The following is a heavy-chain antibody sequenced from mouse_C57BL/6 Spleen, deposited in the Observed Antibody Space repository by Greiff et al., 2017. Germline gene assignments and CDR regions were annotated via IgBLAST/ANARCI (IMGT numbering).Heavy chain of an antibody. CDR3: ARVYYSNLYWYCDV. CDR1: GYSFTGYY. V-gene: IGHV1-42*01. J-gene: IGHJ1*03. D-gene: IGHD2-5*01. Sequence: VQLQQSGPELVKPGASVKISCKASGYSFTGYYMNWVKQSPEKSLEWIGEINPSTGGTTYNQKFKAKATLTVDKSSSTAYMQLKSLTSEDSAVYYCARVYYSNLYWYCDVWGTGTTVTVSS. CDR2: INPSTGGT.